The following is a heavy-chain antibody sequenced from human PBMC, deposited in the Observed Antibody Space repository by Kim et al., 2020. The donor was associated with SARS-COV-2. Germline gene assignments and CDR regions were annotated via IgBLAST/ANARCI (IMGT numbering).Heavy chain of an antibody. D-gene: IGHD5-12*01. Sequence: SQTLSLTCAISGDSVSSNSAAWNWIRQSPSRGFEWLGRTYYRYKWFNDYAVSVKSRIIINPDTSKNQFSLQLNSVTPEDTAVYYCARTAGYNMEYWGQGTLVTVSS. V-gene: IGHV6-1*01. CDR3: ARTAGYNMEY. CDR1: GDSVSSNSAA. CDR2: TYYRYKWFN. J-gene: IGHJ4*02.